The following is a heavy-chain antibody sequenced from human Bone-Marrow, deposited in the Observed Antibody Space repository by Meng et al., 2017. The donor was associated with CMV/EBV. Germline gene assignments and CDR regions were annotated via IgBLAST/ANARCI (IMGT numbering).Heavy chain of an antibody. CDR1: GFTFSSYE. V-gene: IGHV3-48*03. J-gene: IGHJ6*02. CDR2: ISSSGSTI. Sequence: GESLKISCAASGFTFSSYEMNWVRQAPGKGLEWVSYISSSGSTIYYADSVKGRFTISRDNIRNTLYLQMNNLRGDDTAVYYCAGSGILGVDTMVYYYYYTMDVWGQGTTVTVSS. D-gene: IGHD3-3*01. CDR3: AGSGILGVDTMVYYYYYTMDV.